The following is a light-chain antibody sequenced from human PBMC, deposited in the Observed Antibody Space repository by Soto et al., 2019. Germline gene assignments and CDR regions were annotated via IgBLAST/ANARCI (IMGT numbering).Light chain of an antibody. CDR2: EGS. J-gene: IGLJ3*02. V-gene: IGLV2-23*01. CDR3: CSYAGSTTWV. CDR1: SSDVGGQKL. Sequence: QSALTQPASVSGSPGQSITISCTGTSSDVGGQKLVSWYQQHPGKAPKVLLYEGSERPSGVSDRFSGSKSGNMASLTISGLQAEDEADYYCCSYAGSTTWVFGGGTKLTVL.